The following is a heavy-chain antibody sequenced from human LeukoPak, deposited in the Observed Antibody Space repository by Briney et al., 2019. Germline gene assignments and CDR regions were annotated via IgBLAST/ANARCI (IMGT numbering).Heavy chain of an antibody. CDR3: ARDNSVGDNAWWFDP. D-gene: IGHD1-26*01. CDR1: GYTFTGYY. Sequence: EASVKVSCKASGYTFTGYYMHWVRQAPGQGLEWMGLINPTGGSTGYAQKFQGRVTMTRDKSTSTDYMELSSLRSEDTAIYYCARDNSVGDNAWWFDPWGQGTLVTVSS. V-gene: IGHV1-46*01. J-gene: IGHJ5*02. CDR2: INPTGGST.